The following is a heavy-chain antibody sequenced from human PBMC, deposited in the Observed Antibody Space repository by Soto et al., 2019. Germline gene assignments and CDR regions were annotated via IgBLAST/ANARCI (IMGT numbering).Heavy chain of an antibody. D-gene: IGHD2-15*01. V-gene: IGHV1-24*01. J-gene: IGHJ6*03. CDR2: FDPEDGET. Sequence: ASVKVSCKVSGYTLTELSMHWVRQAPGKGLEWMGGFDPEDGETIYAQKFQGRVTMTEDTSTDTAYMELSSLRPEDTAVYYCATPPPVAAWNYMDVWGKGTTVTVSS. CDR3: ATPPPVAAWNYMDV. CDR1: GYTLTELS.